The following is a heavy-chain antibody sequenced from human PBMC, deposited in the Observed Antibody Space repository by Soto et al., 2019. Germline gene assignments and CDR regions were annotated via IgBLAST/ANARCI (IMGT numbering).Heavy chain of an antibody. D-gene: IGHD1-26*01. CDR1: GGTFSSYA. J-gene: IGHJ4*02. Sequence: QVQLVQSGAEVKKPGSSVKVSCKASGGTFSSYAISWVRQAPGQGLEWMGGIIPIFGIANYAQKFQDRVTITADESTSTADMELSSLRSEDTAVYYCAREAWGVGTTTSDYWGQGSLVTVSS. CDR2: IIPIFGIA. V-gene: IGHV1-69*12. CDR3: AREAWGVGTTTSDY.